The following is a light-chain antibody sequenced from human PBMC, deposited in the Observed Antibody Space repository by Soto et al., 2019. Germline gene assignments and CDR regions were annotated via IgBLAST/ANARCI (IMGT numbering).Light chain of an antibody. CDR3: QQFGSSTGFT. J-gene: IGKJ3*01. CDR1: QSINNRY. V-gene: IGKV3-20*01. CDR2: SAS. Sequence: EIVLTQSPGTLSLSPGERATLSCRASQSINNRYLAWYQQKPGQAPRLLIYSASILATGIPDRFSGSGSGKDFILTISRLEPEDFEVYYCQQFGSSTGFTFGPGTKVDIK.